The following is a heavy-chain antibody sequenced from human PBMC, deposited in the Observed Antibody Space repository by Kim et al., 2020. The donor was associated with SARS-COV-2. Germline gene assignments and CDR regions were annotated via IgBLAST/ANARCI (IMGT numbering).Heavy chain of an antibody. D-gene: IGHD2-2*01. V-gene: IGHV3-7*03. Sequence: GGSLRLSCAASVFTFSSYWMSWVRQAPGKGLEWVANINQGGGEKYYVDSVKGRFTISRDNAKNSLYLQMNSLRAEDTAVYYCARLFNVVAPAEAYYGMDVWGQGTTVTVSS. J-gene: IGHJ6*02. CDR3: ARLFNVVAPAEAYYGMDV. CDR1: VFTFSSYW. CDR2: INQGGGEK.